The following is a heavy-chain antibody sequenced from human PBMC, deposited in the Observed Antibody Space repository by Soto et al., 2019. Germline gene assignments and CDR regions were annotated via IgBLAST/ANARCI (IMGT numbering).Heavy chain of an antibody. CDR1: GGSISSGGYY. Sequence: SETLSLTCTVSGGSISSGGYYWSWIRQHPGKGLEWIGYIYYSGSTYYNPSLKSRVTISVDTSKNQFSLKLSSVTAADTAVYYCAREGSGSGSYPNYWGQGTLVTVS. V-gene: IGHV4-31*03. CDR2: IYYSGST. J-gene: IGHJ4*02. D-gene: IGHD3-10*01. CDR3: AREGSGSGSYPNY.